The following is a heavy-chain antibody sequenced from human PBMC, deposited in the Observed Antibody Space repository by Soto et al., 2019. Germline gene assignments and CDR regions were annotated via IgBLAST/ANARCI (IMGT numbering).Heavy chain of an antibody. CDR1: GYTFTSYD. V-gene: IGHV1-8*01. CDR3: ARNPPGTVAAYDY. Sequence: GASVKVSCKASGYTFTSYDINCVRQATGQGLEWMGWMNPNSGNTGYAQKFQGRVTMTRNTSISTAYMELSSLRSEDTAVYYCARNPPGTVAAYDYWGQGTLVPVSS. J-gene: IGHJ4*02. CDR2: MNPNSGNT. D-gene: IGHD2-15*01.